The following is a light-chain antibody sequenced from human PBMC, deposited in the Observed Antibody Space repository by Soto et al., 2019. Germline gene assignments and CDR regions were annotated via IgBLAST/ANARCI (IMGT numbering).Light chain of an antibody. CDR1: QSVSGGS. V-gene: IGKV3-20*01. Sequence: EIVLTQSPGTLSLSPGERATLSCRASQSVSGGSLAWYQRKPGQAPRLLLYGASNRATGTPDRFSGSGSGTDFILTISRLEPEDFAVYSCQQYGSSPYTFGQGTKLEI. J-gene: IGKJ2*01. CDR3: QQYGSSPYT. CDR2: GAS.